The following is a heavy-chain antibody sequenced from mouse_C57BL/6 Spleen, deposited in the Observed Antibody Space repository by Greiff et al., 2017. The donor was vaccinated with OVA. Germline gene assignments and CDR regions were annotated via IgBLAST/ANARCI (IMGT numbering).Heavy chain of an antibody. V-gene: IGHV1-55*01. CDR1: GYTFTSYW. J-gene: IGHJ4*01. Sequence: QVQLQQPGAELVKPGASVKMSCKASGYTFTSYWITWVKQRPGQGLEWIGDIYPGSGSTNYNEKFKSKATLTVDTSSSKAYMQLSSLTSEDSAVYYCARCWDYDGDYAMDYWGQGTSVTVSS. CDR2: IYPGSGST. CDR3: ARCWDYDGDYAMDY. D-gene: IGHD2-4*01.